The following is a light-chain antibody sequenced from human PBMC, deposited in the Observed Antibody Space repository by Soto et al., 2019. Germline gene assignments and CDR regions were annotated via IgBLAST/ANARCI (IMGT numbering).Light chain of an antibody. Sequence: EIVMTQSPATLSVSPGERATLSCRASQSVSSNLAWYQQKPGQAPRLLIYGASTRSTGIPARFSVSGSGTEFTLTISSLQSEDFAVYYCQHYNNWPTWTFGKGNKVEL. V-gene: IGKV3-15*01. J-gene: IGKJ1*01. CDR1: QSVSSN. CDR2: GAS. CDR3: QHYNNWPTWT.